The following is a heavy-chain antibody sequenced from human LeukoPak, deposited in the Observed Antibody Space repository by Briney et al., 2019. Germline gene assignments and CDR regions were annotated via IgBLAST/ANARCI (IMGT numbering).Heavy chain of an antibody. J-gene: IGHJ4*02. D-gene: IGHD4-17*01. CDR1: GYTFTGYY. CDR2: INPNNGGT. CDR3: ASGRSLVTTQRYFDF. Sequence: GASVKVSCKSSGYTFTGYYMHWLRQPPGQGLEWMGWINPNNGGTNYAQRFQGRVTMTRDTSITTAYMDVSRLRFDDTAVYYCASGRSLVTTQRYFDFWRKETGVTVSS. V-gene: IGHV1-2*02.